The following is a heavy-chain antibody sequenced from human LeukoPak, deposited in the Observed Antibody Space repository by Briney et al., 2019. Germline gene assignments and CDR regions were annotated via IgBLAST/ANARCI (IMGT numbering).Heavy chain of an antibody. CDR3: ARAVILHQPWFDP. V-gene: IGHV4-59*01. CDR2: IYYSGST. CDR1: GGSISSYY. D-gene: IGHD3-3*01. J-gene: IGHJ5*02. Sequence: PSETLSLTCTVSGGSISSYYWSWIRQPPGKGLEWIGYIYYSGSTNYNPSLKSRVTISVDTSKNQFSLKLSSVTAADTAVYYCARAVILHQPWFDPWGQGTLVTVSS.